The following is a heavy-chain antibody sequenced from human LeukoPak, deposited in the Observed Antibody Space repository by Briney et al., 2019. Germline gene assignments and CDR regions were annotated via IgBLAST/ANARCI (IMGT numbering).Heavy chain of an antibody. CDR1: GGSISSSSYY. V-gene: IGHV4-39*07. J-gene: IGHJ4*02. Sequence: SSETLSLTCTVSGGSISSSSYYWGWIRQPPGKGLEWIGSIYYSGSTYYNPSLKSRVTISVDTSKNQFSLKLSSVTAADTAVYYCARGGAIAARVFDYWGQGTLVTVSS. CDR3: ARGGAIAARVFDY. D-gene: IGHD6-6*01. CDR2: IYYSGST.